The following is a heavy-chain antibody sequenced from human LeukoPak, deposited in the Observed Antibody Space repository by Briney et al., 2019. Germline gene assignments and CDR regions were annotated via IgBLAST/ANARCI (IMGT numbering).Heavy chain of an antibody. CDR1: GYTFTSYA. J-gene: IGHJ4*02. CDR2: INAGNGNT. V-gene: IGHV1-3*01. CDR3: ARDSGYDEYYFDY. Sequence: ASVKVSCKASGYTFTSYAMHWVRQAPGQRLEWMGWINAGNGNTKYSQKFQGRVTITRDTSASTAYMELRSLRSDDTAVYYCARDSGYDEYYFDYWGQGTLVTVSS. D-gene: IGHD5-12*01.